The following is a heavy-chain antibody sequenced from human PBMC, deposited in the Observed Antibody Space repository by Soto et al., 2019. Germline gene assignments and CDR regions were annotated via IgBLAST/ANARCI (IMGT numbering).Heavy chain of an antibody. Sequence: SETLSLTCTVSGGSISSSSYYWGWIRQPPGKGLEWIGEMSHSGGTHFNPSLKSRVIISVDTSKNQFSLKMSSVTAADTALYYCARVERGTATTVVDAFDIWGQGTMVTVSS. D-gene: IGHD1-1*01. CDR2: MSHSGGT. J-gene: IGHJ3*02. CDR1: GGSISSSSYY. V-gene: IGHV4-39*01. CDR3: ARVERGTATTVVDAFDI.